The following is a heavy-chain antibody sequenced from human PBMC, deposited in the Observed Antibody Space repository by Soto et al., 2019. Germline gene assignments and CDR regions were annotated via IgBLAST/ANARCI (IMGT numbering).Heavy chain of an antibody. CDR1: GFTFSSYA. CDR2: ISGSGGST. Sequence: LSLSCAASGFTFSSYAMSWVRQAPGKGLEWVSAISGSGGSTYYADSVKGRFTISRDNSKNTLYLQMNSLRAEDTAVYYCAKGYSGYSYGYEFDDWGQGTMVTVSS. CDR3: AKGYSGYSYGYEFDD. J-gene: IGHJ4*02. V-gene: IGHV3-23*01. D-gene: IGHD5-18*01.